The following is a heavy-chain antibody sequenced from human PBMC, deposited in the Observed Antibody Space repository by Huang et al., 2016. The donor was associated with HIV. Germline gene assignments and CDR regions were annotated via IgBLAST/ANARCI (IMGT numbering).Heavy chain of an antibody. CDR1: TFTFGAYW. Sequence: VESGGRSVQPGGSIKLSWVGSTFTFGAYWMSWVRQPPGKGLEWGANIKQDESEKYYVDSVKCRFNISRDNARKVLFLEMDDLRVEDTAIYFCATKTAGMDIWGQGTTVTVSS. CDR2: IKQDESEK. CDR3: ATKTAGMDI. D-gene: IGHD1-7*01. J-gene: IGHJ6*02. V-gene: IGHV3-7*01.